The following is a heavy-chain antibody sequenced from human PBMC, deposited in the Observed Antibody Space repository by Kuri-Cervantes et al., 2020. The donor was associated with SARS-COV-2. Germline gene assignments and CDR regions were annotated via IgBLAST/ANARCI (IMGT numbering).Heavy chain of an antibody. CDR3: AKYSSSSGWYYYYMDV. V-gene: IGHV3-23*01. CDR1: GFTFSSYA. Sequence: GGSLRLSCAASGFTFSSYAMSWVRQAPGKGLEWVSAISGSGGSTYYADSVKVRFTISRDNSKNTLYLQMNSLRAEDTAVYYCAKYSSSSGWYYYYMDVWGKGTTVTGAS. CDR2: ISGSGGST. D-gene: IGHD6-6*01. J-gene: IGHJ6*03.